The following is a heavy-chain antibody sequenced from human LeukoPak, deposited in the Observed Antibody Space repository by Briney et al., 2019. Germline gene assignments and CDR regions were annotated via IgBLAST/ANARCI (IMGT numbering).Heavy chain of an antibody. CDR2: ISSGSSYI. J-gene: IGHJ4*02. CDR3: AREFFDREGGTTVLDY. CDR1: GFTFSSTS. D-gene: IGHD1-26*01. Sequence: GGSLRLSCAASGFTFSSTSMNWVPQAPGKGLEGVSSISSGSSYIFYADSVKGRFTISRDNAKHSLYLQMNSLGAEDTAVYYCAREFFDREGGTTVLDYWGQGTLVTVSS. V-gene: IGHV3-21*01.